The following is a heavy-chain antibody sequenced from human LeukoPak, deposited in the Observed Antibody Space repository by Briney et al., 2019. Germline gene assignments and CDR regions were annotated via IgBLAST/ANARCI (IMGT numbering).Heavy chain of an antibody. CDR3: ARLEDCSSTSCYPYAFDI. CDR2: IYHSGST. Sequence: SETLSLTCAVSGYSISSGYYWGWIRQPPGKGLEWIGSIYHSGSTYYNPSLKSRVTISVDTSKNQFSLKLSSVTAADTAVYYCARLEDCSSTSCYPYAFDIWAKGQWSPSLQ. J-gene: IGHJ3*02. D-gene: IGHD2-2*01. CDR1: GYSISSGYY. V-gene: IGHV4-38-2*01.